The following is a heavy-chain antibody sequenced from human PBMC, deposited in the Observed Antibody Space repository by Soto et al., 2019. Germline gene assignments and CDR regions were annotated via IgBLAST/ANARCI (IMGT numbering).Heavy chain of an antibody. CDR1: GFTFSNAW. CDR3: TTESSPYSCYDYTSDY. CDR2: IKSKTDGGTT. V-gene: IGHV3-15*01. D-gene: IGHD5-12*01. Sequence: EVQLVESGGGLVKPGGSLRLSCAASGFTFSNAWMSWVRQAPGKGLEWVGRIKSKTDGGTTDYAAPVQGRFTISRDESNNTLYLQMNSLKTEDTAVYYCTTESSPYSCYDYTSDYWGQGTLVTVSS. J-gene: IGHJ4*02.